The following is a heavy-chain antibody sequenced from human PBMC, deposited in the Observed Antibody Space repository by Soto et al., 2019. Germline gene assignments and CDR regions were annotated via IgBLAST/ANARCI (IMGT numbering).Heavy chain of an antibody. J-gene: IGHJ4*02. CDR2: ISASGGST. Sequence: GVSLRLSCAASGFTFSSYSMNWVRQAPGKGLEWASAISASGGSTYADSVKGRFTISRDNSKNTLYLQMNSLRVADTAVYYCGKVLSSESCSGAFESWGKGALVTVSS. V-gene: IGHV3-23*01. D-gene: IGHD1-26*01. CDR3: GKVLSSESCSGAFES. CDR1: GFTFSSYS.